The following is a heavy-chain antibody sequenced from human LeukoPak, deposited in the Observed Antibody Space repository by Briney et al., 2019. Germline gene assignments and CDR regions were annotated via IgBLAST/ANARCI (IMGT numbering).Heavy chain of an antibody. CDR3: AREGGLDYYDSSGYYFFDY. Sequence: SETLSLTCTVSGGSISSYYWCWIRQPPGKGLEWIGYIYYSWSTNYNPFLKSRVTISVDTSKNQFSLKLSSVTAADTAVYYCAREGGLDYYDSSGYYFFDYWGQGTLVTVSS. CDR1: GGSISSYY. D-gene: IGHD3-22*01. J-gene: IGHJ4*02. CDR2: IYYSWST. V-gene: IGHV4-59*01.